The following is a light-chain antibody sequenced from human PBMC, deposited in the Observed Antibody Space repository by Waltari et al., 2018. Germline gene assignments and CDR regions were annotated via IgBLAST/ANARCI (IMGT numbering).Light chain of an antibody. CDR3: QQFGSSPEM. Sequence: VLTQSPGTLSLSRGEGATLSGRASQSINTYLAWYQQRPGQAPRLLIYGASTRATGTPDRFSGSGSGTDFTLSISRLEPEDFAVYYCQQFGSSPEMFGPGTKVEIK. V-gene: IGKV3-20*01. CDR1: QSINTY. CDR2: GAS. J-gene: IGKJ1*01.